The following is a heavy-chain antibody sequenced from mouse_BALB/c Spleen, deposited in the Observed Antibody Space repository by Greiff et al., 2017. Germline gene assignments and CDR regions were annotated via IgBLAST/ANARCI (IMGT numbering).Heavy chain of an antibody. J-gene: IGHJ3*01. CDR1: GFSLTSYD. D-gene: IGHD1-1*01. CDR2: IWTGGGT. CDR3: VSYGSSYPWFAY. V-gene: IGHV2-9-2*01. Sequence: VQLQQSGPGLVAPSQSLSITCTVSGFSLTSYDISWIRQPPGKGLEWLGVIWTGGGTNYNSAFMSRLSISKDNSKSQVFLKMNSLQTDDTAIYYCVSYGSSYPWFAYWGQGTLVTVSA.